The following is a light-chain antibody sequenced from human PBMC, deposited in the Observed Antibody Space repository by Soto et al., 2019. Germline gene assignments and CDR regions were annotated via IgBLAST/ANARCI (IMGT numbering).Light chain of an antibody. V-gene: IGKV3-20*01. CDR3: QQHRSSPET. CDR1: QSVSSSY. CDR2: GAS. Sequence: EIVLTQSPGTLSLSPGERATLSCRASQSVSSSYLAWYQQKPGQAPRLLIYGASSRATGIPDRFSGSGSGTDFTLTISRLEPEVFSVYYCQQHRSSPETFGQGTNSDIK. J-gene: IGKJ1*01.